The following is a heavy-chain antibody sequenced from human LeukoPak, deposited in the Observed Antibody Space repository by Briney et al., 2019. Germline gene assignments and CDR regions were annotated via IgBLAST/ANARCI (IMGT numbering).Heavy chain of an antibody. CDR3: AKDVMEGSYRYYYYMDV. CDR1: GFTFSSYA. V-gene: IGHV3-23*01. Sequence: GGSLRLSCAASGFTFSSYAMSWVRQAPGKGLEWVSAISGSGGSTYYADSVKGRFTISRDNSKNTLYLQMNSLRAEDTAVYYCAKDVMEGSYRYYYYMDVWGKGTTVTVSS. J-gene: IGHJ6*03. CDR2: ISGSGGST. D-gene: IGHD3-16*02.